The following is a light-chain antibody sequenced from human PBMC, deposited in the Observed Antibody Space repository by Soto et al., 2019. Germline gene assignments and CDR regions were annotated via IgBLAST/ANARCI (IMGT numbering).Light chain of an antibody. J-gene: IGKJ4*01. CDR3: QKTTSSPPT. CDR2: AAS. CDR1: QGISSW. V-gene: IGKV1-12*01. Sequence: DIQMTQSPSFVSASVGDRVTITCRASQGISSWLAWYQHKPGRAPKLLIHAASSLESGVPSRFSGSGSGTHSSPPLSTPQPEDLATKFGQKTTSSPPTFAGGTKVET.